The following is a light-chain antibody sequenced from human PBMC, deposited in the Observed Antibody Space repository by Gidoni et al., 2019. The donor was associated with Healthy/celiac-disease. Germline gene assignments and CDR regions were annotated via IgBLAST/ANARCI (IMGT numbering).Light chain of an antibody. CDR2: LGS. CDR3: MQALQTPLT. V-gene: IGKV2-28*01. CDR1: QSLLHSNGYNY. Sequence: DIVMTQSPLSLPVTPGEPASISCRSSQSLLHSNGYNYLDWYLQKQGQSPQLLIYLGSNRASGVPDGFSGSGSGTDFTLKISRVEAEDVGFYYCMQALQTPLTFGGGTKVEIK. J-gene: IGKJ4*01.